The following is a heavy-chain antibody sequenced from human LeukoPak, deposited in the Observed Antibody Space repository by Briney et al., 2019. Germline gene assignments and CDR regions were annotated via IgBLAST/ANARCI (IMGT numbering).Heavy chain of an antibody. CDR2: ISYDGSNK. V-gene: IGHV3-30*18. CDR3: AKSGSSGYYGDY. Sequence: PGRSLRLSCAASGFTFSSYGMHWVRQAPGKGLEWVAVISYDGSNKYYADSVKGRFTISRDNSKNTLYLQMNSLRAEDTAVYYCAKSGSSGYYGDYWGQGTLVTVSS. D-gene: IGHD3-22*01. CDR1: GFTFSSYG. J-gene: IGHJ4*02.